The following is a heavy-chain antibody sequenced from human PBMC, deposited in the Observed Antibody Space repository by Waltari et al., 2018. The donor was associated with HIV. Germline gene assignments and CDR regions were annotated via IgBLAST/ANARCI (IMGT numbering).Heavy chain of an antibody. Sequence: SGAEVKKPGASVKVSCKASGYTFTSYDINWVRQATGQGLEWMGWMNPNSGNTGYAQKFQGRVTMTRDTSISTAYMELSSLRSDDTAVYYCARALGRGYCSSTSCFFDYWGQGPLVTVSS. CDR1: GYTFTSYD. J-gene: IGHJ4*02. CDR2: MNPNSGNT. CDR3: ARALGRGYCSSTSCFFDY. D-gene: IGHD2-2*01. V-gene: IGHV1-8*01.